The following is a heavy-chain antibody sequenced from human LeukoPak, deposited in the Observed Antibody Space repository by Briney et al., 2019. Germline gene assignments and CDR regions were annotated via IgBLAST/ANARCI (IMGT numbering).Heavy chain of an antibody. Sequence: SVTLSLTCTVSGGSISSYYWSWIRQPPGKGLEWIGYIYYSGSTNYNPSLKSRVTISVDTSKNQFSLKLSSVTAADTAVHYCATNRGYYDSSGYYYRYFDLWGRGTLVTVSS. D-gene: IGHD3-22*01. CDR2: IYYSGST. J-gene: IGHJ2*01. V-gene: IGHV4-59*08. CDR3: ATNRGYYDSSGYYYRYFDL. CDR1: GGSISSYY.